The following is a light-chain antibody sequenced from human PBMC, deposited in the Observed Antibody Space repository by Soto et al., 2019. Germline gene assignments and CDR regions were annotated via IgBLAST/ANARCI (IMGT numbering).Light chain of an antibody. V-gene: IGKV3-15*01. CDR2: AAS. Sequence: EIILTQSPVTLSVSPGERATLSCRASQSLNNDLAWYQHKPGQSPRLLIYAASSSATGVPARFSGSGSGTEFTLTISGLQSEDFAVYYCQQYTDWRQYTFGQGPRLEV. CDR3: QQYTDWRQYT. J-gene: IGKJ2*01. CDR1: QSLNND.